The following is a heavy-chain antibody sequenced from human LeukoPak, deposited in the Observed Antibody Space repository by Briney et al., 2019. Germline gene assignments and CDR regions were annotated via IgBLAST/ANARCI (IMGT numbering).Heavy chain of an antibody. CDR1: GYSFTSYW. CDR3: ARHGGGGDRWRIFDY. J-gene: IGHJ4*02. CDR2: INPGDSET. Sequence: GESLKISCKGSGYSFTSYWIGWVRQMPGKGLEWMGIINPGDSETRYSPSFQGQVTISADKSISTAYQQWSSLKASDTAMYYCARHGGGGDRWRIFDYWGQGTLVTVSS. V-gene: IGHV5-51*01. D-gene: IGHD2-15*01.